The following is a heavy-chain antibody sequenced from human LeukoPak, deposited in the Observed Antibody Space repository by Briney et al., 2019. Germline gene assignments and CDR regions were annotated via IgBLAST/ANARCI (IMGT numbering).Heavy chain of an antibody. CDR3: AKWVCSGGSCYPFDY. D-gene: IGHD2-15*01. CDR1: GFTFNTYA. CDR2: MSGSGGRT. V-gene: IGHV3-23*01. J-gene: IGHJ4*02. Sequence: GGSLRLSCAASGFTFNTYAMSWVRQAPGKGLEWVSPMSGSGGRTYYADSVRGGFTISRDKSKKTLYLQMNSQRAEDTAVYYCAKWVCSGGSCYPFDYWGQGTLVTVSS.